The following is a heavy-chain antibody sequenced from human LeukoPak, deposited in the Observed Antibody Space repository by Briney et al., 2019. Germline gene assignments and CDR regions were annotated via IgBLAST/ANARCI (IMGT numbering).Heavy chain of an antibody. V-gene: IGHV4-34*01. CDR1: GGSFSGYD. CDR2: INHSGNT. D-gene: IGHD3-22*01. Sequence: PSETLSLTCAVYGGSFSGYDWSWIRQPPGKGLEWIGEINHSGNTNYNPSLKSRVTISVDTSKNQYSLKLSSVPAADTAVYYCARGPYDRSRDWRQGTLVTVPS. CDR3: ARGPYDRSRD. J-gene: IGHJ4*02.